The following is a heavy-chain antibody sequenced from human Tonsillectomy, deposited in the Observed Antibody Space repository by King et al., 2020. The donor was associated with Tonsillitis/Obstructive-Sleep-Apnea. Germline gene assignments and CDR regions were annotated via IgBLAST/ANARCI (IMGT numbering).Heavy chain of an antibody. Sequence: VQLPQWGAGLLKPSETLSLTCAVYGGSFSGYYWSWLRQPPGKGLEWIGEINHSGSTNYNPSLKSRVTISVDTSKNQFSLKLSSVTAADTAVYYCARRRGYCSSTSCYSNWFDPWGQGTLVTVSS. J-gene: IGHJ5*02. CDR1: GGSFSGYY. CDR3: ARRRGYCSSTSCYSNWFDP. CDR2: INHSGST. D-gene: IGHD2-2*01. V-gene: IGHV4-34*01.